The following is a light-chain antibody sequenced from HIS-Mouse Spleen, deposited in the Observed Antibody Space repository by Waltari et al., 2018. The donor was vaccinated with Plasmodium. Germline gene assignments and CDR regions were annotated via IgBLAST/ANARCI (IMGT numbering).Light chain of an antibody. Sequence: QSALTQPPSASGSPGQSVTLSCTGTRSAVGGYNYVSWYQQHPGKAPKLMIYEGSKRPSGVPDRFSGSKSGNTASLTVSGLQAEDEADYYCSSYAGSNNLVFGGGTKLTVL. J-gene: IGLJ2*01. CDR3: SSYAGSNNLV. CDR2: EGS. V-gene: IGLV2-8*01. CDR1: RSAVGGYNY.